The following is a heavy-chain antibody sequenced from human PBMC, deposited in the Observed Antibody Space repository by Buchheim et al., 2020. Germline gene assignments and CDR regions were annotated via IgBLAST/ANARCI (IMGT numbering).Heavy chain of an antibody. D-gene: IGHD5-18*01. V-gene: IGHV4-61*01. CDR1: GGSVSSGSYY. J-gene: IGHJ4*02. Sequence: QVQLQESGPGLVKPSETLSLTCTVSGGSVSSGSYYWTWIRQPPGKELEWIGYIYYSGSTNYNPSLKSRVTISVDVSKNQFSLRLSSVTAADTAVYFCARDGRGYSHGYFDYWGQGTL. CDR3: ARDGRGYSHGYFDY. CDR2: IYYSGST.